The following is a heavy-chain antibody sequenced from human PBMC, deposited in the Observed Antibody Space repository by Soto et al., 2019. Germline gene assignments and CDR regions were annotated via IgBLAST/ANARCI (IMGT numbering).Heavy chain of an antibody. J-gene: IGHJ4*02. CDR3: AKWHTYYYDSRGFSGFDC. CDR2: MSGGGETT. Sequence: EVQLLESGGGLVQPGGSLRLSCAASGLTFSRYAMTWVRQAPGKGLEWVSAMSGGGETTYYADSVKGRFTISRDNSRNTLYRQMNSLRAADTAAYYCAKWHTYYYDSRGFSGFDCWGRGTLVTVSS. CDR1: GLTFSRYA. D-gene: IGHD3-22*01. V-gene: IGHV3-23*01.